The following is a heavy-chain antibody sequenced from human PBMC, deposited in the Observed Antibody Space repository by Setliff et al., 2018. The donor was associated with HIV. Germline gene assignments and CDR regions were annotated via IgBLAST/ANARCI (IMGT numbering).Heavy chain of an antibody. V-gene: IGHV4-59*01. CDR1: GAPISSYY. Sequence: SETLSLTCKVSGAPISSYYWNWIRQPPGKGLEWIGYIYNSGYSNSKPSLKSRVTITADEATNMVHMELRSLRSEDTAVYYCARGRELTTYGSAARYDGTDVWGQGTTVTVS. CDR3: ARGRELTTYGSAARYDGTDV. CDR2: IYNSGYS. J-gene: IGHJ6*02. D-gene: IGHD3-10*01.